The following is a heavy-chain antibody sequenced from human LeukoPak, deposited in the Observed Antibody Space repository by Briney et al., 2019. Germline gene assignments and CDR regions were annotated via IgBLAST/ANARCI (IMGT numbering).Heavy chain of an antibody. Sequence: SETLSLTCAVYGGSFSGYYWSWIRQPPGKGLEWIGEINHSGSTNYNPSLKSRVTISVDTSKNQFSLKLSSVTAADTAVYYCARLKERITMVRGVRGEYYMDVWGKGTTVTVSS. J-gene: IGHJ6*03. D-gene: IGHD3-10*01. CDR1: GGSFSGYY. V-gene: IGHV4-34*01. CDR3: ARLKERITMVRGVRGEYYMDV. CDR2: INHSGST.